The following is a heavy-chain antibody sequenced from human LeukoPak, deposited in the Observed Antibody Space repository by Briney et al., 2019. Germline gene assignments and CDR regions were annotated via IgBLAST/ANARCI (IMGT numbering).Heavy chain of an antibody. CDR1: GDSVSRSTYY. CDR2: IYYSETT. D-gene: IGHD3-22*01. V-gene: IGHV4-39*01. Sequence: SETLSLACTVSGDSVSRSTYYWGWIRQPPGKGLEWIGTIYYSETTYYNPSLKSRVTISVDSSKNQFSLKVTSVTATDTAVYYCARQGDSNGYSTLDYWGQGILVTVSS. J-gene: IGHJ4*02. CDR3: ARQGDSNGYSTLDY.